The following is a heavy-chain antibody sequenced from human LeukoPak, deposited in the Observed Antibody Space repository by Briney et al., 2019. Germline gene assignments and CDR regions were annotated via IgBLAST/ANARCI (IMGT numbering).Heavy chain of an antibody. CDR2: IWYDGSYI. Sequence: PGGSLRLSCVASGFTFSSYGMHWVRQAPGKVLEWVPVIWYDGSYIYYADSVKGRFTISRDNSKNTLYLQMNSLRDEDTAVYYCAKDSYYDSSGYYRWGQGTLVTVSS. J-gene: IGHJ4*02. D-gene: IGHD3-22*01. V-gene: IGHV3-33*06. CDR1: GFTFSSYG. CDR3: AKDSYYDSSGYYR.